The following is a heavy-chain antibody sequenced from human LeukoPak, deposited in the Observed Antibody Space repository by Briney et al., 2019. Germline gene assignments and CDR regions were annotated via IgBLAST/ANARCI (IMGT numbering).Heavy chain of an antibody. CDR2: IQYDGRNK. D-gene: IGHD2-21*02. CDR3: AKITALSPGAFDY. CDR1: GFGFGSFA. Sequence: GGSLRLSCEGSKFTASGFGFGSFAMYWVRQAPGKGLEWVAFIQYDGRNKYYADSVKGRFTISRDSSRNTVHLQMNSLRPEDSAVYYCAKITALSPGAFDYWGQGTLVTVSS. V-gene: IGHV3-30*02. J-gene: IGHJ4*02.